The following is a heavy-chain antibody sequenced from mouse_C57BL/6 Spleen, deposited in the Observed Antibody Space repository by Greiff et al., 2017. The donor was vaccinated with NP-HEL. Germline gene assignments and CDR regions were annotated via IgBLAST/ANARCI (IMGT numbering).Heavy chain of an antibody. CDR2: IYPGDGDT. Sequence: QVQLQQSGPELVKPGASVKISCKASGYAFSSSWMNWVKQRPGKGLEWIGRIYPGDGDTNYNGKFKGKATLTADKSSSTAYMQLSSLTSEDSAVYFCLLLRPPIYAYWGQGTSVTVSS. CDR1: GYAFSSSW. V-gene: IGHV1-82*01. CDR3: LLLRPPIYAY. J-gene: IGHJ4*01. D-gene: IGHD1-1*01.